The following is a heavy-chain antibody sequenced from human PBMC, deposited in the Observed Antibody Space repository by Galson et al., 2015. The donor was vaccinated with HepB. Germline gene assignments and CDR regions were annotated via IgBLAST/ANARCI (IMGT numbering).Heavy chain of an antibody. CDR3: ASIPIYCSGGSCYNWFDP. CDR1: GFTFSSST. V-gene: IGHV3-21*01. Sequence: SLRLSCAASGFTFSSSTMNWVRPGPAEGLEWLSSISSSSSDIYYADSVKGRFTISRDNAKNSLYLQMNSLRAEDTAVYYCASIPIYCSGGSCYNWFDPWGQGTLVTVSS. J-gene: IGHJ5*02. CDR2: ISSSSSDI. D-gene: IGHD2-15*01.